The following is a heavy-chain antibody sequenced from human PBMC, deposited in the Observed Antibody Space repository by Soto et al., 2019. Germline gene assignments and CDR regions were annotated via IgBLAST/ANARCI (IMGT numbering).Heavy chain of an antibody. V-gene: IGHV4-59*08. CDR2: IYYSGST. Sequence: SETLSLTCTVSGGSISSYYWSWIRQPPGKGLEWIGYIYYSGSTNYNPSLKSRVTISVDTSKNQFSLKLSSVTAADTAVYYCARHVRRPGIAVAGVDAFDIWGKGTMVTVSS. CDR3: ARHVRRPGIAVAGVDAFDI. CDR1: GGSISSYY. D-gene: IGHD6-19*01. J-gene: IGHJ3*02.